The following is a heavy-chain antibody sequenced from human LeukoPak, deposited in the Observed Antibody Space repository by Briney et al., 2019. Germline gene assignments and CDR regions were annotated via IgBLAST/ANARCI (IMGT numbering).Heavy chain of an antibody. V-gene: IGHV3-21*01. J-gene: IGHJ4*02. CDR3: ARDLDVYYDSSGYSAYDY. D-gene: IGHD3-22*01. CDR1: GFTFTSCA. CDR2: ISSSSSYI. Sequence: GGSLRLSCAASGFTFTSCAMNWVRQAPGKGLEWVSSISSSSSYIYYADSVKGRFTISRDNAKNSLYLQMNSLRAEDTAVYYCARDLDVYYDSSGYSAYDYWGQGTLVTVSS.